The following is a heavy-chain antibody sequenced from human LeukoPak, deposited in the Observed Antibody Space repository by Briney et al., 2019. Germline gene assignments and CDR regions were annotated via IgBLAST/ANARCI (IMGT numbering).Heavy chain of an antibody. CDR2: ISYDGSNK. CDR3: AREGLYGGITMIVATGDAFDI. D-gene: IGHD3-22*01. CDR1: GFTFSSYE. Sequence: PGGSLRLSCAASGFTFSSYEMNWVRQAPGKGLEWVAVISYDGSNKYYADSVKGRFTISRDNSKNTLYLQMNSLRAEDTAVYYCAREGLYGGITMIVATGDAFDIWGQGTMVTVSS. V-gene: IGHV3-30*03. J-gene: IGHJ3*02.